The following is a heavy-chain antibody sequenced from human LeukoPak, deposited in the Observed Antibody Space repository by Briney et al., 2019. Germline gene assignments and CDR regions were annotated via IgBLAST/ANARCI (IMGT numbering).Heavy chain of an antibody. D-gene: IGHD2-15*01. CDR2: ISAYNGNT. CDR3: ARDEPFYCSGGSCYFRD. CDR1: GYNFKTHA. J-gene: IGHJ4*02. V-gene: IGHV1-18*01. Sequence: ASVKVSCQTSGYNFKTHAVSWVRQVPGQGLEWMGWISAYNGNTNYAQKLQGRVTMTTDTSTSTAYMELRSLRSDDTAVYYCARDEPFYCSGGSCYFRDWGQGTLVTVSS.